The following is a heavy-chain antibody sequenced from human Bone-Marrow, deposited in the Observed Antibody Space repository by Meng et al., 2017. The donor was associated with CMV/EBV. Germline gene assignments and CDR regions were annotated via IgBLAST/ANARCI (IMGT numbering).Heavy chain of an antibody. CDR1: GGSFSGYY. CDR3: ARGEWFGVYFDY. Sequence: LETLSLTCAVYGGSFSGYYWSWIRQPPGKGLEWIGEINHSGSTNYNPSLKSRVTISVDTSKNQFSLKLSSVTAADTAVYYCARGEWFGVYFDYWGQGTLVTVSS. CDR2: INHSGST. D-gene: IGHD3-10*01. J-gene: IGHJ4*02. V-gene: IGHV4-34*01.